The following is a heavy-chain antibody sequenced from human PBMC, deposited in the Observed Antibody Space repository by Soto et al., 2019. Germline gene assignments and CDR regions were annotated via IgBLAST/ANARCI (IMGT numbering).Heavy chain of an antibody. D-gene: IGHD3-10*01. CDR1: GGSFSGYY. V-gene: IGHV4-34*01. Sequence: SETLSLTCAVYGGSFSGYYWSCIRQPPGKGLEWIGEINHSGSTNYNPSLKSRVTISVDTSKNQFSLKLSSVTAADTAVYYCARGGKLWFGLRLNYYYGMDVWGQGTTVT. CDR3: ARGGKLWFGLRLNYYYGMDV. CDR2: INHSGST. J-gene: IGHJ6*02.